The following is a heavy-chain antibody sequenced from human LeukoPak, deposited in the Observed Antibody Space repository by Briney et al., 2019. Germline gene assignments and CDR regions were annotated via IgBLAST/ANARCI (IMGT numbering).Heavy chain of an antibody. J-gene: IGHJ4*02. Sequence: GGSLRLSCEASGLTFSHHGMSWVRQAPGKGLQRVSAITGDGTTTYYADSVKGRFTISRDNSKNMLYLQMSSLRAEDTAVYYCAKMNGYFEYWGQGALVPVSS. V-gene: IGHV3-23*01. CDR2: ITGDGTTT. CDR3: AKMNGYFEY. CDR1: GLTFSHHG. D-gene: IGHD1-1*01.